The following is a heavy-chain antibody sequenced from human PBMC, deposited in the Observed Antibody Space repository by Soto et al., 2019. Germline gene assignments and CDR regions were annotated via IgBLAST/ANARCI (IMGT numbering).Heavy chain of an antibody. CDR2: MNPNSGNT. CDR3: ASERSAAADY. V-gene: IGHV1-8*01. D-gene: IGHD6-13*01. J-gene: IGHJ4*02. Sequence: QVQLVQSGAEVKKPGASVKVSCKASGYTFTSYDINWVRQATGQGLEWMGWMNPNSGNTGYAQKFQGRVTMTRTTSISTGYMELSSLGSEDTAIYYCASERSAAADYWGQGSLVTVSS. CDR1: GYTFTSYD.